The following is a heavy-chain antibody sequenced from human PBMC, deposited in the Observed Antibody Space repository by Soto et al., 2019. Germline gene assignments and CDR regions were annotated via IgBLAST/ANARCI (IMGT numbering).Heavy chain of an antibody. CDR2: IKQDGSEK. J-gene: IGHJ6*02. CDR1: GITLSSYW. D-gene: IGHD6-19*01. Sequence: EVQLVESGGGLVQPGGSLRLSCAASGITLSSYWMNWVRQAPGKGLEWVANIKQDGSEKYYVDSVKGRFFISRDNAKNSLYLQLNSLRVEDTAVYYCARDADASGWYHYGMDVWGQGTLVTVSS. CDR3: ARDADASGWYHYGMDV. V-gene: IGHV3-7*01.